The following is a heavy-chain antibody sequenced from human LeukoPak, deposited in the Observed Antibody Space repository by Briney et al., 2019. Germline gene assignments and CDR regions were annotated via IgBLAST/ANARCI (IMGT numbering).Heavy chain of an antibody. V-gene: IGHV4-34*01. Sequence: PSETLSLTCAVYGGSFSGYYWSWIRQPPGKGLERIGEINHSGSTNYNPSLKSRVTISVDTSKNQFSLKLSSVTAADTAVYYCARGRPVATRLKGYYFDYWGQGTLVTVSS. J-gene: IGHJ4*02. CDR1: GGSFSGYY. CDR3: ARGRPVATRLKGYYFDY. CDR2: INHSGST. D-gene: IGHD5-12*01.